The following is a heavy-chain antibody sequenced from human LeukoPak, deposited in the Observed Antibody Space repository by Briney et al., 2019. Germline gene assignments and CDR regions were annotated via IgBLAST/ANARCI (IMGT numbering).Heavy chain of an antibody. CDR1: GYTFTSYH. V-gene: IGHV1-2*02. D-gene: IGHD2-8*01. J-gene: IGHJ6*02. Sequence: ASVKVSCKASGYTFTSYHMHWVRQAPGHGLEWMGWINPNTGGTNYAQKFQGRVTMTRDTSISTAYMELSGLRSDDTAVYYCARVGGYCTTARCSYGMDVGARGTAVTVSS. CDR3: ARVGGYCTTARCSYGMDV. CDR2: INPNTGGT.